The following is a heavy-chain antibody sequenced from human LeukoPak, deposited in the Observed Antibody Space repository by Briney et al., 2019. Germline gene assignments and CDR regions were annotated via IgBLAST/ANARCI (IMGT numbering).Heavy chain of an antibody. J-gene: IGHJ4*02. D-gene: IGHD2-2*01. V-gene: IGHV3-48*01. CDR1: GFTFSNYN. CDR3: ARPYCSSTSCPTFDD. Sequence: GSLRLSCAAPGFTFSNYNMNWVRQAPGKGLEWVSYISSDGYTIFYADSVQGRFTISRDNAKNSLFLQMNSLRAEDTAMYYCARPYCSSTSCPTFDDWGQGTLVTVSS. CDR2: ISSDGYTI.